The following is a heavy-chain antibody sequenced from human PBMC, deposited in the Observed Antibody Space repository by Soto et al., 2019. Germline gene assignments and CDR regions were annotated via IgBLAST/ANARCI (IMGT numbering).Heavy chain of an antibody. D-gene: IGHD2-8*02. Sequence: GGSLRLSCAASGFTFSSYGMHWVRQAPGKGLEWVAVISYDGSNKYYADSVKGRFTISRDNSKNTLYLQMNSLRDEDTAVYYCSWWLSPYWGQGTLVTVSS. V-gene: IGHV3-30*03. CDR1: GFTFSSYG. J-gene: IGHJ4*02. CDR2: ISYDGSNK. CDR3: SWWLSPY.